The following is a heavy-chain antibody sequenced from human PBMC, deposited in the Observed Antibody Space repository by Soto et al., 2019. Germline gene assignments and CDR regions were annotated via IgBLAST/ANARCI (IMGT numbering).Heavy chain of an antibody. CDR1: GFTFSSYW. CDR2: INSDGSST. V-gene: IGHV3-74*01. CDR3: ARKTTVTSFDY. Sequence: GGSLRLSCAASGFTFSSYWMHWVRQAPGKGLVWVSRINSDGSSTSYADSVKGRFTISSDNAKNTLYLQMNSLRAEDTAVYYCARKTTVTSFDYWGQGTLVTVSS. D-gene: IGHD4-17*01. J-gene: IGHJ4*02.